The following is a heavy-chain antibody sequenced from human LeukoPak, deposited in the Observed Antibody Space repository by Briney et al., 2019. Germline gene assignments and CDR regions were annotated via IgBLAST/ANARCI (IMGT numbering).Heavy chain of an antibody. CDR3: ARRRIQLWLIDYYYGMDV. V-gene: IGHV4-34*01. Sequence: SETLSLTCAVYGGSFSGYYWSWIRQPPGKELEWIGEINHSGSTNYNPSLKSRVTISVDTSKNQFSLKLSSVTAADTAVYYCARRRIQLWLIDYYYGMDVWGQGTTVTVSS. J-gene: IGHJ6*02. CDR2: INHSGST. CDR1: GGSFSGYY. D-gene: IGHD5-18*01.